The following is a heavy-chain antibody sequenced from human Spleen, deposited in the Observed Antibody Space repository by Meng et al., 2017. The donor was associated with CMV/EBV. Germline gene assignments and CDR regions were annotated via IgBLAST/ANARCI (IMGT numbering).Heavy chain of an antibody. V-gene: IGHV1-2*02. CDR3: ASDITRYCSSTSCSDY. CDR1: GYTFTGYY. D-gene: IGHD2-2*01. Sequence: ASVKVSCKASGYTFTGYYMHWVRQAPGQGLEWMGWINPNSGGTNYAQKFQGRVTMTRDTSISTAYMELSRLRSDDTAVYYCASDITRYCSSTSCSDYWGQGTLVTVSS. J-gene: IGHJ4*02. CDR2: INPNSGGT.